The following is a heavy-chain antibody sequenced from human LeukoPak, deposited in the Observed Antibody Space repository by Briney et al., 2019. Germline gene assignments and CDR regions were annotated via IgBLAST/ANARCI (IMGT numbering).Heavy chain of an antibody. CDR2: INHSGST. V-gene: IGHV4-34*01. D-gene: IGHD1-14*01. CDR1: GGSFSGYY. Sequence: PSETLSLSCAVSGGSFSGYYWSWIRQPPGQGVEWIGEINHSGSTNYNPSLKSRVTISVDTSKNQFSLKLSSVTAADTAVYYCARDLGAPERYRCAFDIWGQGTMVTVSS. J-gene: IGHJ3*02. CDR3: ARDLGAPERYRCAFDI.